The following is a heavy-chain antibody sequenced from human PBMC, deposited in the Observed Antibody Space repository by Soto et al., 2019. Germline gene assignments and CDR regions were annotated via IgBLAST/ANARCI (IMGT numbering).Heavy chain of an antibody. D-gene: IGHD6-13*01. CDR1: GLTFSSYW. CDR2: IKQDGSEK. Sequence: AGSLGLSCAASGLTFSSYWMTWVRQAPGKGLEWVANIKQDGSEKYYVDSVKGRFTISRDNAKNSLYLQMNSLRAEDTAVYYCARAVAEAGSNWGQGTLVNVSS. CDR3: ARAVAEAGSN. J-gene: IGHJ4*02. V-gene: IGHV3-7*01.